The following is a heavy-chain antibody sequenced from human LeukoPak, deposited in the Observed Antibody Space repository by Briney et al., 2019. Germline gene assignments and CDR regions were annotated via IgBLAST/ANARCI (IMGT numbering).Heavy chain of an antibody. J-gene: IGHJ4*02. CDR1: GGSISSYY. D-gene: IGHD1-26*01. V-gene: IGHV4-59*01. CDR2: IYYSGST. CDR3: AKVVGGTSGDY. Sequence: KPSETLSLTCTVSGGSISSYYWSWIRQPPGKGLEWIGYIYYSGSTNYNPSLKSRVTISVDTSKNQFSLKLSSVTAADTAVYYCAKVVGGTSGDYWGQGTLVTVSS.